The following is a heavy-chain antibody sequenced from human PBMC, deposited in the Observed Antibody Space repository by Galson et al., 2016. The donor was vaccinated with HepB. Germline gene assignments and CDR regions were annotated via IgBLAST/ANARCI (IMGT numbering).Heavy chain of an antibody. D-gene: IGHD5-24*01. V-gene: IGHV3-49*03. CDR2: IRTKAYGLTT. J-gene: IGHJ6*02. CDR1: GFTIGDFA. CDR3: TRSGCGYNLSYYYGMDV. Sequence: SLRLSCAASGFTIGDFAMKWFRQAPGKGLEWVGLIRTKAYGLTTEYAASVKGRFTISRDNSKSIAYLQRNSLKTEDTAVYYCTRSGCGYNLSYYYGMDVWGQGTTVTVSS.